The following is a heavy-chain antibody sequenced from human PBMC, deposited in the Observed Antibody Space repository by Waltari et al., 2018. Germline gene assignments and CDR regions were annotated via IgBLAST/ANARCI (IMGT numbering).Heavy chain of an antibody. CDR2: SSDGGVYT. CDR1: GFTSFNYF. D-gene: IGHD2-21*01. CDR3: AKGFEDLLPFDH. J-gene: IGHJ4*02. V-gene: IGHV3-23*04. Sequence: EVQLVESGGGLVQPGGSLRLSCAASGFTSFNYFISWVRQAPGKGLGWILASSDGGVYTYYADSVEGRFTISRDSSKNTIYLQMNSLRVEDTALYYCAKGFEDLLPFDHWGQGTQVTVSS.